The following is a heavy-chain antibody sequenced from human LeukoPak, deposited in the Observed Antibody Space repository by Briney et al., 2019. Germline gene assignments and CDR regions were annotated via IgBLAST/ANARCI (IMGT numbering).Heavy chain of an antibody. CDR2: IRYDGSNK. V-gene: IGHV3-30*02. J-gene: IGHJ4*02. D-gene: IGHD6-19*01. CDR3: ATRPSGIAVAGTLFDY. Sequence: GGSLRHSCAASGFTFSSYGMHWVGPAPAKGGEWVAFIRYDGSNKYYADSVKGGFTISRDKSKNTLYLQMYSLRAEDTAVYYCATRPSGIAVAGTLFDYWGQGSLVTVSS. CDR1: GFTFSSYG.